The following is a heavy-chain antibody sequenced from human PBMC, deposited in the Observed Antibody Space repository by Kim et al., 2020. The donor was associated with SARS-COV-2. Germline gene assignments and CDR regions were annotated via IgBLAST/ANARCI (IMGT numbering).Heavy chain of an antibody. Sequence: ASVKVSCKASGYTFTSYAMHWVRQAPGQRLEWMGWINAGNGNTKYSQKFQGRVTITRHTSASTAYMELSSLRSEDTAVYYCARSLRDAWGFGELMTGGPFDYWGQGALVTVSS. CDR1: GYTFTSYA. CDR2: INAGNGNT. V-gene: IGHV1-3*01. D-gene: IGHD3-10*01. J-gene: IGHJ4*02. CDR3: ARSLRDAWGFGELMTGGPFDY.